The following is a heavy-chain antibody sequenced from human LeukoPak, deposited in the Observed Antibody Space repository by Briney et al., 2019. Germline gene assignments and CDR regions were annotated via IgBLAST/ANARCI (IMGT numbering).Heavy chain of an antibody. CDR2: INPNSGGT. V-gene: IGHV1-2*02. Sequence: GASVKVSCKASGYSFTAYYMHWVRQAPGQGLEWMGWINPNSGGTNYAQKFLGRVSMTADTATSTAYMELRSLTSDDTAMYYCARRGRGTYYYFDLWGQGTLVTVSS. D-gene: IGHD2-21*01. CDR1: GYSFTAYY. J-gene: IGHJ4*02. CDR3: ARRGRGTYYYFDL.